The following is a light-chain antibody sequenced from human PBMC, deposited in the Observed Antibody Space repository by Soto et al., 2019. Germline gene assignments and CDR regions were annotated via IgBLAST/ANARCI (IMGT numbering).Light chain of an antibody. CDR1: SSNLGSDF. CDR2: SNN. CDR3: AARDDSLGAWV. Sequence: QAVVTQPPSASGTPGQRVTISCSGSSSNLGSDFVYWYQHLPGTAPRLLIQSNNQRPSGVPDRFSGSKSGTSASLAISGLRSEDEGDYYCAARDDSLGAWVFGGGTQLTVL. J-gene: IGLJ3*02. V-gene: IGLV1-47*02.